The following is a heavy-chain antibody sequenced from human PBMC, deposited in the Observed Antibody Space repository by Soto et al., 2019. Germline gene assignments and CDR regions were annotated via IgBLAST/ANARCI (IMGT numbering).Heavy chain of an antibody. Sequence: QVQLQESGPGLVKPSETLSLTCTVSGGSISSYYWSWIRQPPGKGLEWIGYIYYSGSTNYNPSLTSRVTISVDTSKTPFSLKLSSVTAADTAVYYCAIQGIAAAGTSYYFDYWGQGTLVTVSS. D-gene: IGHD6-13*01. V-gene: IGHV4-59*08. CDR1: GGSISSYY. J-gene: IGHJ4*02. CDR3: AIQGIAAAGTSYYFDY. CDR2: IYYSGST.